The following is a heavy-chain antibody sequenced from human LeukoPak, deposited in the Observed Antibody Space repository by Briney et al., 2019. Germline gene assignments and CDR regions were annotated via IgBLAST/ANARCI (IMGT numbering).Heavy chain of an antibody. D-gene: IGHD3-9*01. J-gene: IGHJ6*03. CDR2: INSRCGST. CDR1: GYTFTGHY. V-gene: IGHV1-46*01. CDR3: ARDGLHYDILTGYYRPHYMDV. Sequence: VASVKVPCKASGYTFTGHYMLWVREAPGQGLEGMGIINSRCGSTSYAQKFQGRVTMTRDTSTSTVYMALSSLRSEDTAVYYCARDGLHYDILTGYYRPHYMDVWGKGTTVTISS.